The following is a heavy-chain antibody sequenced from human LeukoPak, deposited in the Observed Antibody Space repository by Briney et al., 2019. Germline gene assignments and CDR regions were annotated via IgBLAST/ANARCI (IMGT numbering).Heavy chain of an antibody. Sequence: GGSLRLSCAASGFTFSSYGMHWVRQAPGKGLEWVAVISYDGSNKYYADSAKGRFTISRDNSKNTLYLQMNSLRAEDTAVYYCAKKSGPTYWGQGTLVTVSS. CDR1: GFTFSSYG. CDR3: AKKSGPTY. CDR2: ISYDGSNK. V-gene: IGHV3-30*18. D-gene: IGHD4-17*01. J-gene: IGHJ4*02.